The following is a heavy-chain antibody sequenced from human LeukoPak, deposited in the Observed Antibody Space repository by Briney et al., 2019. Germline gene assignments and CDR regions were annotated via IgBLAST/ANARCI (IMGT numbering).Heavy chain of an antibody. J-gene: IGHJ4*02. V-gene: IGHV1-46*01. CDR1: GYTFTSYY. CDR2: INPSGGST. CDR3: ARDPAIVGAMYYFDY. Sequence: ASVKVSCKASGYTFTSYYMHRVRQAPGQGLEWMGIINPSGGSTSYAQKFQGRVTMTRDTSTSTVYMELSSLRSEDTAVYYCARDPAIVGAMYYFDYWGQGTLVTVSS. D-gene: IGHD1-26*01.